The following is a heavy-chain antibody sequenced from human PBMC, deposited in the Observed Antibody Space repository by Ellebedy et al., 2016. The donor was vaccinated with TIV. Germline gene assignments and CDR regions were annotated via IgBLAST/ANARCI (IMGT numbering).Heavy chain of an antibody. J-gene: IGHJ4*02. CDR1: GYTFTNYG. CDR2: ISASSGDT. Sequence: ASVKVSXKASGYTFTNYGISWVRQAPGQGLEWMGWISASSGDTNFAQKFQGRVTMTTDTSTSTAYMELRSLTSDDTAVYYCARDRHYSFDNWGQGTLVTVSS. CDR3: ARDRHYSFDN. V-gene: IGHV1-18*01. D-gene: IGHD1-26*01.